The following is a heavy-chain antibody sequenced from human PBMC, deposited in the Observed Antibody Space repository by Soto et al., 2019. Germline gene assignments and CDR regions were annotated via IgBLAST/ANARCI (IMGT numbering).Heavy chain of an antibody. V-gene: IGHV3-13*01. CDR1: GFTFSSYD. CDR3: ARGRPIYGDHLRPDFDY. CDR2: IGTAGDT. Sequence: PGGSLRLSCAASGFTFSSYDMHWVRQATGKGLEWVSAIGTAGDTYYPGSVKGRFTISRENAKNSLYLQMNSLRAEDTAVYYCARGRPIYGDHLRPDFDYWGQGTLVTVSS. J-gene: IGHJ4*02. D-gene: IGHD4-17*01.